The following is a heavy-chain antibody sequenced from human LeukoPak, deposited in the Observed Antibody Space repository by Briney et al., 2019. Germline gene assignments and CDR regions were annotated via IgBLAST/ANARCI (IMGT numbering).Heavy chain of an antibody. CDR3: ATGIVGATDWSHAFDI. D-gene: IGHD1-26*01. V-gene: IGHV4-39*01. Sequence: PPETLSLTCTVSGGSISSSSYYWGWIRQPPGKGLEWIGSIYYSGSTYYNPSLKSRVTISVDTSKNQFSLKLSSVTAADTAVYYCATGIVGATDWSHAFDIWGQGTMVTVSS. J-gene: IGHJ3*02. CDR1: GGSISSSSYY. CDR2: IYYSGST.